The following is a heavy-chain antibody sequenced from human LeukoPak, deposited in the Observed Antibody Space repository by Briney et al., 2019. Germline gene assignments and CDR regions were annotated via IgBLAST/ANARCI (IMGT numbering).Heavy chain of an antibody. D-gene: IGHD2-2*01. V-gene: IGHV3-21*01. Sequence: GGSLRLSCAASGFTFSSYSMNWVRQAPGKGLEWVSSISSSSSYIYYADSVKGRFTISRDNAKNSLYLQMNSLRAEDTAVYYCAREKDIVVVPAALDYWGQGTLVTVSS. J-gene: IGHJ4*02. CDR3: AREKDIVVVPAALDY. CDR1: GFTFSSYS. CDR2: ISSSSSYI.